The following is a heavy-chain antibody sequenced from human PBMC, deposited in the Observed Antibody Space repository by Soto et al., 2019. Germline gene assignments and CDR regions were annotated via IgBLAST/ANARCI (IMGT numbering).Heavy chain of an antibody. J-gene: IGHJ6*02. D-gene: IGHD2-15*01. CDR1: GFNFRYYA. Sequence: NPGGSLRLSWTCSGFNFRYYAMSGSRQAPGKGLEWVGVIRSKAYGETADYAASVKGRFTIYRDDSKSTAYLQMSSLQTEDTGVYYCTKYTYTSRYSYFGMDVWGHGTTVTVSS. CDR2: IRSKAYGETA. V-gene: IGHV3-49*05. CDR3: TKYTYTSRYSYFGMDV.